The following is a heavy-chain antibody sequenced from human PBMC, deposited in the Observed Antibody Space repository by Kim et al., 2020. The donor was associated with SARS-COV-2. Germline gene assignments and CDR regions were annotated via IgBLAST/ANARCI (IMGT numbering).Heavy chain of an antibody. Sequence: SETLSLTCTVSGGSISSSSYYWGWIRQPPGKGLEWIGSIYYSGSTYYNPSLKSRVTMSVDTSKNQFSLKLSSVTAADTAVYYCARHSLLQYSGYDYFDYWGQGTLVTVSS. CDR3: ARHSLLQYSGYDYFDY. V-gene: IGHV4-39*01. CDR2: IYYSGST. J-gene: IGHJ4*02. D-gene: IGHD5-12*01. CDR1: GGSISSSSYY.